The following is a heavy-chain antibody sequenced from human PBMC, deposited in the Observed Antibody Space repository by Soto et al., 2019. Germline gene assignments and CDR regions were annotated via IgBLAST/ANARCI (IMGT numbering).Heavy chain of an antibody. J-gene: IGHJ5*02. CDR3: ARDRPGWGVVVTAIWFDP. D-gene: IGHD2-21*02. CDR1: GGTFSSYA. V-gene: IGHV1-69*13. Sequence: EASVKVSCKASGGTFSSYAISWVRQAPGQGLEWMGGIIPIFGTANYAQKFQGRVTITADESTSTAYMELSSLRSEDTAVYYCARDRPGWGVVVTAIWFDPWGQGTLVTVSS. CDR2: IIPIFGTA.